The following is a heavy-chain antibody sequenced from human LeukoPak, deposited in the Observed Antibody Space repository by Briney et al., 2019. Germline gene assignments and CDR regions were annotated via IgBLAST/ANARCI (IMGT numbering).Heavy chain of an antibody. CDR1: GGSISSSSYY. Sequence: SETLSLTCTVSGGSISSSSYYWGWIRQPPGKGLEWIGSIYYSGSTYYNPSLKSRVTISVDTSKNQFSLKLSSVTAADTAVYYRARHDILTGYYCGQGTLVTVSS. CDR3: ARHDILTGYY. CDR2: IYYSGST. J-gene: IGHJ4*02. V-gene: IGHV4-39*01. D-gene: IGHD3-9*01.